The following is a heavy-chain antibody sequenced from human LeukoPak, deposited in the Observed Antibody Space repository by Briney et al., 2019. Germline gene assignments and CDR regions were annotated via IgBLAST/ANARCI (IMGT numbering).Heavy chain of an antibody. D-gene: IGHD5-24*01. CDR3: ARERRDGYNRYFDY. CDR2: INSDGSST. J-gene: IGHJ4*02. V-gene: IGHV3-74*01. Sequence: GGSLRLSCAASGFTFSSYWMHRVRQAPGKGLVWVSRINSDGSSTSYADSVKGRFTISRDNAKNTLYLQMNSLRAEDTAVYYCARERRDGYNRYFDYWGQGTLVTVSS. CDR1: GFTFSSYW.